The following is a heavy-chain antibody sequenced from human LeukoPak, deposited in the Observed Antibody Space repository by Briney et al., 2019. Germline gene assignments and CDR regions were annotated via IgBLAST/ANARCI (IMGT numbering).Heavy chain of an antibody. V-gene: IGHV1-2*02. J-gene: IGHJ3*02. D-gene: IGHD3-22*01. CDR1: GYTFTGYY. CDR2: INPNSGGT. CDR3: ARDTGIVVVIPNDAFDI. Sequence: ASVKVSCKASGYTFTGYYMHWVRQAPGQGLEWMGWINPNSGGTNYAQKFQGRVTMTRDTSISTAYMELSRLRSDDMAVYYCARDTGIVVVIPNDAFDIWGQGTMVTVSS.